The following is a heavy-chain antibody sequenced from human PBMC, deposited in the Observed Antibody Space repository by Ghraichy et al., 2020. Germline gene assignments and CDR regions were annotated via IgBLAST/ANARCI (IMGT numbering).Heavy chain of an antibody. CDR1: GGSISSSSYY. CDR2: IYYSGST. Sequence: SETLSLTCTVSGGSISSSSYYWGWIRQPPGKGLEWIGSIYYSGSTYYNPSLKSRVTISVDTSKNQFSLKLSSVTAADTAVYYCARFVWAYYYDSSGSAVDYWGQGTLVTVSS. CDR3: ARFVWAYYYDSSGSAVDY. V-gene: IGHV4-39*07. J-gene: IGHJ4*02. D-gene: IGHD3-22*01.